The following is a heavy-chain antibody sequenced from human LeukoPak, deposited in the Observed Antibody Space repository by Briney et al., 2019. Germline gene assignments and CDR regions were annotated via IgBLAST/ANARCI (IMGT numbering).Heavy chain of an antibody. V-gene: IGHV3-23*01. CDR1: GFTFSSYV. CDR2: ISNSGGST. CDR3: AKEGFDS. Sequence: GGSLRLSCAAYGFTFSSYVMSWVRQAPGKGLEWVSSISNSGGSTYYVDSVKGRFTISRDNSKNTLYLQMNSLRAEDTAVYYFAKEGFDSWGQGTLVTVSS. J-gene: IGHJ4*02.